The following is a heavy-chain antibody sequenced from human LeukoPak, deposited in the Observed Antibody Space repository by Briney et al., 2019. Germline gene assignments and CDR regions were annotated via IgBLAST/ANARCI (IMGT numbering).Heavy chain of an antibody. CDR2: MNPNSGNT. D-gene: IGHD3-10*01. CDR1: GYTFTSYD. J-gene: IGHJ4*02. Sequence: ASVKVSCKASGYTFTSYDINWVRQATGQGLEWMGWMNPNSGNTGYAQKFQGRVTMTRNTSISTAYMELSSLRSVDTAVYYCARGFRFGEFFTLLTDYWGQGTLVTVTS. CDR3: ARGFRFGEFFTLLTDY. V-gene: IGHV1-8*01.